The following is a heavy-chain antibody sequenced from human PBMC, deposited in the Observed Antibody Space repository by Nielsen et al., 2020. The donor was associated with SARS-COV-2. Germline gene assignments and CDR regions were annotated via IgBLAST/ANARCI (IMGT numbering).Heavy chain of an antibody. CDR3: ARTITIFGVVIRGSMDV. Sequence: SETLSLTCAVSGGSISSSNWWSWVRQPPGKGLDWIGEIHHSGSNNYNPSLKSRVTISVDTSKNQFSLKLSSVTAADTAVYYCARTITIFGVVIRGSMDVWGQGTTVTVSS. V-gene: IGHV4-4*02. CDR1: GGSISSSNW. D-gene: IGHD3-3*01. J-gene: IGHJ6*02. CDR2: IHHSGSN.